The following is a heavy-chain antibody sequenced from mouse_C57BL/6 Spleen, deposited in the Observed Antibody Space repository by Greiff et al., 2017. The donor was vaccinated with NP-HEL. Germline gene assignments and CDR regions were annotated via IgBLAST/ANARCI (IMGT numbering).Heavy chain of an antibody. Sequence: VQLQQSGAELARPGASVKLSCKASGYTFTSYGISWVKQRTGQGLEWIGEIYPRSGNTYYNEKFKGKATLTADKSSSTAYMELRSLTSEDSAVYFCAKDYDYDYWYFDVWGTGTTVTVSS. J-gene: IGHJ1*03. CDR3: AKDYDYDYWYFDV. CDR1: GYTFTSYG. D-gene: IGHD2-4*01. CDR2: IYPRSGNT. V-gene: IGHV1-81*01.